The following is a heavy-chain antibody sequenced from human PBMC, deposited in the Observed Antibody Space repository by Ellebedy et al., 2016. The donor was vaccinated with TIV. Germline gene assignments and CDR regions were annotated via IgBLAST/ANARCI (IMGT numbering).Heavy chain of an antibody. CDR3: ANDLHVPETQ. D-gene: IGHD3-16*01. CDR1: GFTFSNFW. CDR2: INQDGSDI. Sequence: GESLKISXAASGFTFSNFWMRWDRQAPGKGLEWVANINQDGSDIRYVDSVKGRFTISRDNSKNTLVLQMNSLRLEDTAVYYCANDLHVPETQWGQGALVTVSS. V-gene: IGHV3-7*01. J-gene: IGHJ4*02.